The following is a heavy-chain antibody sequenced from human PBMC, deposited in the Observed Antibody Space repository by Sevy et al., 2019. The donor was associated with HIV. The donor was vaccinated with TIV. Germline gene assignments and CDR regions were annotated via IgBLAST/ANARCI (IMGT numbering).Heavy chain of an antibody. D-gene: IGHD1-26*01. V-gene: IGHV1-69*13. J-gene: IGHJ4*02. CDR3: ARDAPVGVLGY. Sequence: ASVKVPCKASGGTFSSYAISWVRQAPGQGLEWMGGIIPIFGTANYAQKFQGRVTITADESTSTAYMELSSLRSEDTAVYYCARDAPVGVLGYWGQGTLVTVSS. CDR2: IIPIFGTA. CDR1: GGTFSSYA.